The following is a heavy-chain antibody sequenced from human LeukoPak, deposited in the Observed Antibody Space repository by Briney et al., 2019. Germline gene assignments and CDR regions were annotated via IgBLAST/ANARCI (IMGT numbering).Heavy chain of an antibody. CDR1: GGSISSHY. CDR2: ISNSGST. CDR3: GRDALVGYFSYYYMDV. J-gene: IGHJ6*03. Sequence: SETLSLTCTVSGGSISSHYWTWIRQSPVKGLEWIGDISNSGSTSYNPSLKSRVTISIDTSKNQFSLKLSSVAAADTAVYYCGRDALVGYFSYYYMDVWGKGTTVTVSS. V-gene: IGHV4-59*11. D-gene: IGHD2-15*01.